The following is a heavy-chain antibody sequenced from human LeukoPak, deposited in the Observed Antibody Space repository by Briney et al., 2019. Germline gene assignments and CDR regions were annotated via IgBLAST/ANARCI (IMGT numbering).Heavy chain of an antibody. D-gene: IGHD6-6*01. J-gene: IGHJ4*02. V-gene: IGHV3-7*01. CDR3: ARDHDFVLDY. Sequence: GGSLRLSCAASGFTVSSNYMSWVRRAPGKGLEWVANMNRDGSEKKYVDSVKGRLTISRDNAKNSLYLQMSSLRVEDTAVYYCARDHDFVLDYWGQGNLVTVSS. CDR1: GFTVSSNY. CDR2: MNRDGSEK.